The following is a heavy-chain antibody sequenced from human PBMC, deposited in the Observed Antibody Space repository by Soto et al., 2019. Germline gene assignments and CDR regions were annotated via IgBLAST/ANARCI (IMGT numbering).Heavy chain of an antibody. CDR1: RGTFSNYA. Sequence: QVQLVQTGAEVKRPGSSVNVSCTASRGTFSNYAILWVRQAPGQGLEWMGGIVPIHDTTDYAQKFQGRVTITADEPSSTAYMELRSLRSEDTAVYYCAADYDGLLSGGEGTLVTVSS. V-gene: IGHV1-69*01. D-gene: IGHD3-3*01. J-gene: IGHJ4*02. CDR3: AADYDGLLS. CDR2: IVPIHDTT.